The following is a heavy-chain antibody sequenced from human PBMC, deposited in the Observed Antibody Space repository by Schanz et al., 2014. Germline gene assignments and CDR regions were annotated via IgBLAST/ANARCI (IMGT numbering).Heavy chain of an antibody. D-gene: IGHD3-10*01. CDR2: MNESHSTI. CDR1: GFTFSTST. CDR3: ARIGGSVFDY. V-gene: IGHV3-23*04. Sequence: EVQLVESGGGLVQPGGSLRLSCAASGFTFSTSTMHWVRQAPGKGLEWVSAMNESHSTIYYADSVRGRFTISRDNAENTLFLQMNSLRAEDTAVYYCARIGGSVFDYWGQGTLVTVSS. J-gene: IGHJ4*02.